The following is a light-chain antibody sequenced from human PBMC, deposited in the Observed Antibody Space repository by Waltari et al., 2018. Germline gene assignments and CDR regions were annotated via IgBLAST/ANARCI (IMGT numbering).Light chain of an antibody. CDR1: SGHSSNI. Sequence: QLVLTQSPSASASLGASVKLTCTPSSGHSSNIIAWLQQQPGKGPRYLMKVNRDGSNRKGDGIPDRVSGSSSGAERYLTISSLQSEDEADYYCETGGQGTWVFGGGTKLTVL. J-gene: IGLJ3*02. V-gene: IGLV4-69*01. CDR3: ETGGQGTWV. CDR2: VNRDGSN.